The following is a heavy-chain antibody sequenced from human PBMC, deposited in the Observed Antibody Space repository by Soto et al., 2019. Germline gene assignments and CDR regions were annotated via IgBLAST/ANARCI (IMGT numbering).Heavy chain of an antibody. CDR2: IKSEGSST. V-gene: IGHV3-74*01. CDR3: VRTSLVVAAATRLDY. CDR1: GDTFSSYW. J-gene: IGHJ4*02. Sequence: WGSLRLSCAASGDTFSSYWRHWVRQAPGKGLGWVSRIKSEGSSTSYADSVKGRITISRDNAKNTLYLQMTSLSAEDKAVYYCVRTSLVVAAATRLDYSGQATLVT. D-gene: IGHD2-15*01.